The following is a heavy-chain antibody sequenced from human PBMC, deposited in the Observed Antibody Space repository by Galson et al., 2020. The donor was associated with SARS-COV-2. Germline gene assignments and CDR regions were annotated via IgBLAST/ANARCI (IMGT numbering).Heavy chain of an antibody. V-gene: IGHV1-2*02. CDR2: INTNTGAT. D-gene: IGHD3-22*01. CDR3: ATQPRIVAVGGHYYYGMDV. Sequence: ASVKVSCKGSGYTFSGYYIHWVRQVPGQGLEWMGWINTNTGATNYAQNFQARVTMTRDTPISTAYMELSSLRHDDTAVYYCATQPRIVAVGGHYYYGMDVWGQGTTVIVSS. J-gene: IGHJ6*02. CDR1: GYTFSGYY.